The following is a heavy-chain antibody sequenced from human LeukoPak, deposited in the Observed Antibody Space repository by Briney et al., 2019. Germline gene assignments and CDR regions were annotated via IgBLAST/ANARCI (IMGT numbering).Heavy chain of an antibody. Sequence: SETLSLTCTVSGGSISSGGYYRSWIRQPPGKGLEWIGYIYHSGSTYYNPSLKSRVTISVDRSKNQFSLKLSSVTAADTAVYYCARVGGLVTNYYYMDVWGKGTTVTVSS. D-gene: IGHD3-16*02. V-gene: IGHV4-30-2*01. CDR1: GGSISSGGYY. CDR2: IYHSGST. J-gene: IGHJ6*03. CDR3: ARVGGLVTNYYYMDV.